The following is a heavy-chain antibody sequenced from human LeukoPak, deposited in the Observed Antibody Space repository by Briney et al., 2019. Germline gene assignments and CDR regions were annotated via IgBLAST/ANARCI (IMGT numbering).Heavy chain of an antibody. CDR1: GFTFDDYA. Sequence: GRSLRLSCAASGFTFDDYAMHWVRQAPGRGLEWVSGISWNSGSIGYADSVKGRFTISRDNSKNTLYLQMNSLKAEDTAVYYCAKDGIVGPTREFDYWGQGTLVTVSS. CDR3: AKDGIVGPTREFDY. V-gene: IGHV3-9*01. CDR2: ISWNSGSI. D-gene: IGHD1-26*01. J-gene: IGHJ4*02.